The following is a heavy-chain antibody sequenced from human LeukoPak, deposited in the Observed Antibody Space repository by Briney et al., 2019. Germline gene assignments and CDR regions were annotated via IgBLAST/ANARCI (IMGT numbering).Heavy chain of an antibody. CDR3: ARGCDSYCYWGIGFES. D-gene: IGHD2-21*02. Sequence: GGSLRLSCAASGFTFSSYWMHWVRQAPGKGLVWVSRINSDGSSTSYADSVKGRFTISRDNAKNTLYLQMNSLRAEDTAVYYCARGCDSYCYWGIGFESWGQGTLVTVSS. CDR2: INSDGSST. V-gene: IGHV3-74*01. J-gene: IGHJ4*02. CDR1: GFTFSSYW.